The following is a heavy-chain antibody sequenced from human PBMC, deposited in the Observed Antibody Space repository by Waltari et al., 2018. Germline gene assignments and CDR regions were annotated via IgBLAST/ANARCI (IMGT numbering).Heavy chain of an antibody. CDR3: ASYYSYGHRRAFNI. CDR1: SASSTESFRGFY. Sequence: QEHLQQWGAGQLKPSETLSLTCAAYSASSTESFRGFYWSWIRQPPGKGLEWLGGINHRGETTNSNPSLKSRLTLSVDTSKNQFSLKLSSVTAADTAIYYCASYYSYGHRRAFNIWGQGTMVTVSS. J-gene: IGHJ3*02. D-gene: IGHD5-18*01. CDR2: INHRGETT. V-gene: IGHV4-34*01.